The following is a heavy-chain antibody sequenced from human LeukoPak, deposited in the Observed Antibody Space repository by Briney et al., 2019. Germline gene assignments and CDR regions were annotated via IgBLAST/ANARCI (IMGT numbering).Heavy chain of an antibody. J-gene: IGHJ5*02. V-gene: IGHV4-59*08. D-gene: IGHD3-3*01. CDR1: GGSISSYY. CDR2: IYYSGST. Sequence: SETLPLTCTVSGGSISSYYWSWIRQPPGKGLEWIGYIYYSGSTNYNPSLKSRVTISVDTSKNQFSLKLSSVTAADTAVYYCARQSIFGVVPSNWFDPWGQGTLVTVSS. CDR3: ARQSIFGVVPSNWFDP.